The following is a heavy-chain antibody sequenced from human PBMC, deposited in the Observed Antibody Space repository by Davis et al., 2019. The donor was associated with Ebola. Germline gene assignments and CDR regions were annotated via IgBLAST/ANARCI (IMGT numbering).Heavy chain of an antibody. D-gene: IGHD6-19*01. Sequence: AASVKVSCKASGGTFSSYAISWVRQAPGQGLEWMGRIIPILGIANYAQKFQGRVSITADESTSTAYMELSSLRSEDTAVYYCARGYSSGWYWFDPWGQGTLVTVSS. J-gene: IGHJ5*02. V-gene: IGHV1-69*04. CDR3: ARGYSSGWYWFDP. CDR2: IIPILGIA. CDR1: GGTFSSYA.